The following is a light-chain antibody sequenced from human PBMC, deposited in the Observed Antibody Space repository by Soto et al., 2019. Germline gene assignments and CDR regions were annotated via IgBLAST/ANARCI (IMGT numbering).Light chain of an antibody. CDR2: DAS. V-gene: IGKV1-33*01. CDR1: QDISNN. Sequence: DIQMTQSPSSLSASVGDRVTITCQASQDISNNLNWYQQKPGKAPKLLIYDASNLETGVPSRFSGSGSGTDFTFTITSLQPEDFATYYCQQYDNLSLTFGGGTKVEIK. J-gene: IGKJ4*01. CDR3: QQYDNLSLT.